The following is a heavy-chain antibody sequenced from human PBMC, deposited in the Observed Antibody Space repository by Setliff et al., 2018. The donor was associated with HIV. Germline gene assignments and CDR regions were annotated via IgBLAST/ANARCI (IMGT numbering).Heavy chain of an antibody. CDR1: GGSISSGSYY. CDR3: AREVSVDSVWGSYRLGYFDY. CDR2: IHTSGNT. D-gene: IGHD3-16*01. V-gene: IGHV4-61*02. J-gene: IGHJ4*02. Sequence: PSETLSLTCTVSGGSISSGSYYWSWIRQPAGKGLEWIGRIHTSGNTNYNPSLKSRVTISVDTSKNQFSLKLSSVTAADTAVYYCAREVSVDSVWGSYRLGYFDYWGQGTLVTVSS.